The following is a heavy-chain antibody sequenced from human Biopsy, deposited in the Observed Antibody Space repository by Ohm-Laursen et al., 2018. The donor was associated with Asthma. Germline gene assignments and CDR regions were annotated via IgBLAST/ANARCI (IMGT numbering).Heavy chain of an antibody. J-gene: IGHJ3*02. CDR2: VSSDGHNK. D-gene: IGHD3-22*01. Sequence: SSLRLFCTASGFVFSQCGMHWVRQGPGKGLEWVALVSSDGHNKYYEDSVKGRFTISRDNSRNRLYLQINRLTVEDSAVYFCARQSGQDYGDSSGFDIWGQGTKVAVLS. CDR1: GFVFSQCG. CDR3: ARQSGQDYGDSSGFDI. V-gene: IGHV3-30*03.